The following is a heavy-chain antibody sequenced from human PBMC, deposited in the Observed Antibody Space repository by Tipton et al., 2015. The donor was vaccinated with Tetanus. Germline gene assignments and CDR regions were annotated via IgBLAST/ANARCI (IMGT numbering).Heavy chain of an antibody. J-gene: IGHJ4*02. CDR3: ARTQGSALIDY. CDR1: GGSLRSYY. D-gene: IGHD2-8*01. V-gene: IGHV4-59*01. CDR2: IYFSGHT. Sequence: TLSLTCTVSGGSLRSYYWSWIRQSPGKGLEWLGYIYFSGHTKYNPSLQSRVTFSLDTSQNQVSLQLTSVAAADTAVYYCARTQGSALIDYWGQGTLVTVSS.